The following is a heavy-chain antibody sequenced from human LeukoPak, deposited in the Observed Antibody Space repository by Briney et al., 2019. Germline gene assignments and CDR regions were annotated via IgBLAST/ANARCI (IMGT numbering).Heavy chain of an antibody. CDR3: ARRCSGGSCYNLDY. CDR1: GFTFSNYA. Sequence: QPGGSLRLSCAASGFTFSNYAMQWVRQAPGKGLEFVSGISSNGGSTYYANSVKGRFTISRDNSKNTLYLQMGSLRAEDMAVYYCARRCSGGSCYNLDYWGQGTLVTVSS. D-gene: IGHD2-15*01. J-gene: IGHJ4*02. V-gene: IGHV3-64*01. CDR2: ISSNGGST.